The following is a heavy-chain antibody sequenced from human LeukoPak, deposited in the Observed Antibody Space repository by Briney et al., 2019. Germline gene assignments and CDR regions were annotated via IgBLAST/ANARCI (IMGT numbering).Heavy chain of an antibody. J-gene: IGHJ6*03. CDR2: VSAYNGNT. D-gene: IGHD3-22*01. CDR1: GYTFYYYG. CDR3: ARGYYDSSGYYWYYYYMDV. Sequence: ASVKVSCKASGYTFYYYGISWVRQAPGQGLEWMGWVSAYNGNTNYAQKLQGRVTMTTDTSTSTAYMELRSLRSDDTAVYYCARGYYDSSGYYWYYYYMDVWGKGTTVTVSS. V-gene: IGHV1-18*01.